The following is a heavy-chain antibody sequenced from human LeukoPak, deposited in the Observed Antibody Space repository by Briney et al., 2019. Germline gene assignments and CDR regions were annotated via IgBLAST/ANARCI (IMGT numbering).Heavy chain of an antibody. Sequence: PSQTLSLTCTVSGGSISSGGYYWSWLRQHPGKGLEWIGYIYYSGSTYYNPSLKSRVTISVDTSKNQFSLKLSSVTAADTAVYYCARAYDGSGYYAPSFDYWGQGTLVTVSS. CDR3: ARAYDGSGYYAPSFDY. CDR1: GGSISSGGYY. J-gene: IGHJ4*02. CDR2: IYYSGST. D-gene: IGHD3-22*01. V-gene: IGHV4-31*03.